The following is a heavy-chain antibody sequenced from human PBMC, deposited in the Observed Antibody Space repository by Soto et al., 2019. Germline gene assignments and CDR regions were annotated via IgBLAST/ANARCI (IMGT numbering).Heavy chain of an antibody. D-gene: IGHD5-12*01. CDR1: GGSVSSGSYY. V-gene: IGHV4-61*01. Sequence: SETLSLTCTVSGGSVSSGSYYWSWIRQPPGKGLEWIGYIYYSGSTNYNPSLKSRVTISVDTSKNQFSLKLSSVTAADTAAYYCASGSEWLRFADYRGQGTLVTVSS. J-gene: IGHJ4*02. CDR3: ASGSEWLRFADY. CDR2: IYYSGST.